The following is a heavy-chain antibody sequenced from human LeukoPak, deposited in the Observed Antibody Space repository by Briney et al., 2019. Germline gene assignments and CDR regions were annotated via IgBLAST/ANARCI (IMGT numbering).Heavy chain of an antibody. CDR1: GFTFSSSA. V-gene: IGHV3-30-3*01. CDR2: ISYDGSNK. CDR3: ATLLVGATVDY. Sequence: GGSLRLSCAASGFTFSSSAMSWVRQAPGKGLEWVAVISYDGSNKYYADSVKGRFTISRDNSKNTLYLQMNSLRAEDTAVYYCATLLVGATVDYWGQGTLVTVSS. J-gene: IGHJ4*02. D-gene: IGHD1-26*01.